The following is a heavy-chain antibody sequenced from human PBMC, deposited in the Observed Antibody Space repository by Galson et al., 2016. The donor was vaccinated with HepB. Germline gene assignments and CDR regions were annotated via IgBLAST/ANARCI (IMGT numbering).Heavy chain of an antibody. CDR3: VRITPWFGNPEYGLDV. J-gene: IGHJ6*02. CDR2: ISSDGSNT. Sequence: SLRLSCAASGFTFSSYTIHWVRQSPGKGLEWVALISSDGSNTDYTDSVKGRFTISRDNSKNTLYLQMNSLRVEDTAVYYCVRITPWFGNPEYGLDVWGQGTTVTVSS. V-gene: IGHV3-30*04. CDR1: GFTFSSYT. D-gene: IGHD3-10*01.